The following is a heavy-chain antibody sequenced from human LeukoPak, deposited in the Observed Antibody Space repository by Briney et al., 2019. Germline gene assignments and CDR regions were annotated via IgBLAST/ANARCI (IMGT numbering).Heavy chain of an antibody. Sequence: SETLSLTCTVSGGSISSGVYYWSWIRQHPGKGLEWIGYIYYSGSTYYNPSLKSRVTISVDTSKNQFSLRLSSVTAADTAVYYCARNSLDGYSSYFYYWGQGTLVTVSS. CDR1: GGSISSGVYY. J-gene: IGHJ4*02. CDR3: ARNSLDGYSSYFYY. V-gene: IGHV4-31*03. CDR2: IYYSGST. D-gene: IGHD5-24*01.